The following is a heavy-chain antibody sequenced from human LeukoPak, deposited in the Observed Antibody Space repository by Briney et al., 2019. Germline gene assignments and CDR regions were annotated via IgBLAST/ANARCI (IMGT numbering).Heavy chain of an antibody. V-gene: IGHV1-69*05. CDR1: GGTFSSYA. J-gene: IGHJ5*02. CDR3: ARDSVEGYGLT. Sequence: SVKVSCKASGGTFSSYAISWMRQPPGPGLEWMGRIIPIFGTANYAQKFQGRVTITTDESTSTAYMELSSLRSEDTAVYYCARDSVEGYGLTWGQGTLVSVSS. CDR2: IIPIFGTA. D-gene: IGHD5-18*01.